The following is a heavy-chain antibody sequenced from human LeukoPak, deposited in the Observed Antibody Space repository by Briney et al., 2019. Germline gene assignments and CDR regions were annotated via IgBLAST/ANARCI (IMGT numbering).Heavy chain of an antibody. CDR2: ISSSGSTI. CDR1: GFTFSDYY. D-gene: IGHD3-10*01. V-gene: IGHV3-11*01. CDR3: ARAVTYYYAPYGMDV. Sequence: GGSLRLSCAASGFTFSDYYMGWIRQAPGKGLEWVSYISSSGSTIYYADSVKGRFTISRDNAKNSLYLQMNSLRAEDTAVYYCARAVTYYYAPYGMDVWGQGTTVTVSS. J-gene: IGHJ6*02.